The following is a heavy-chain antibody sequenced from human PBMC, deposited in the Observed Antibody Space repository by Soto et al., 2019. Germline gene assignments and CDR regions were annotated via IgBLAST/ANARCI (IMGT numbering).Heavy chain of an antibody. V-gene: IGHV4-39*07. D-gene: IGHD3-22*01. CDR2: IYYSGST. Sequence: SETLSLTCTVSGGSISSSSYYWGWVRQPPGKGLEWIGSIYYSGSTYYNPSLKSRVTISVDTSKNQFSLKLSSVTAADTAVYYCARATYYYGTSSYLYYFASWGQGALVTVS. CDR1: GGSISSSSYY. J-gene: IGHJ4*02. CDR3: ARATYYYGTSSYLYYFAS.